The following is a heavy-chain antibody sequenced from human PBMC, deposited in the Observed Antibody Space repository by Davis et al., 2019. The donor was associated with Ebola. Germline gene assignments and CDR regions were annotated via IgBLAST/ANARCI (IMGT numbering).Heavy chain of an antibody. CDR1: GGSISSSSYY. CDR3: ARGADTAMVSMDV. J-gene: IGHJ6*02. Sequence: MPSETLSLTCTVSGGSISSSSYYWGWIRQPPGKGLEWIGYIYYSGSAYYNPSLKTRVTISLDTSKNQFSLELSSVTAADTAVYYCARGADTAMVSMDVWGQGTTVTVSS. CDR2: IYYSGSA. V-gene: IGHV4-39*07. D-gene: IGHD5-18*01.